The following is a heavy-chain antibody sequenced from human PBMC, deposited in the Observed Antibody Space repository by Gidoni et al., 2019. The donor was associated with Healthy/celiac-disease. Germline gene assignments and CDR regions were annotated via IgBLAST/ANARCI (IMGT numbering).Heavy chain of an antibody. Sequence: EVQLVESGGGLVQPGGSLRLSCAPSGFTFSSYWMSWVGQAPGKGLEWGANIKQDGSEKYYVDSVKGRFTISRDNAKNSLYLQMNSLRAEDTAVYYCARDLIYYDSSGYLRDAFDIWGQGTMVTVSS. D-gene: IGHD3-22*01. CDR1: GFTFSSYW. CDR3: ARDLIYYDSSGYLRDAFDI. CDR2: IKQDGSEK. V-gene: IGHV3-7*03. J-gene: IGHJ3*02.